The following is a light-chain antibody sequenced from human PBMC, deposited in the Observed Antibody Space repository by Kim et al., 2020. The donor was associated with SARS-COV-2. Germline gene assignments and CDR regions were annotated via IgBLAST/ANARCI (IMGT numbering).Light chain of an antibody. V-gene: IGKV1-27*01. CDR1: QGISNS. CDR2: DAS. Sequence: ASVGDRVTIACRASQGISNSLAWYQQKPGKGPNVLIYDASTLQSGVPSRFSGSVSGTDFTLTISSLQPEDVATYYCQKYNSAPWTLGQGTKVDIK. J-gene: IGKJ1*01. CDR3: QKYNSAPWT.